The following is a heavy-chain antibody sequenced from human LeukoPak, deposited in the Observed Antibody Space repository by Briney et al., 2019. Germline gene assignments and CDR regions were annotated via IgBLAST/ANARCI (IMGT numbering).Heavy chain of an antibody. CDR1: GYSHRRGYY. CDR3: ARDPSRAAATHYFDY. V-gene: IGHV4-38-2*02. Sequence: SEGVSLTCTFCGYSHRRGYYWGWIRQRPGKGLEGIGSIYHSRSTYYNPSLNNRVTTSVDTSKNQFSLKLSSVTAADTAVYHCARDPSRAAATHYFDYWGQGTLVTVSS. J-gene: IGHJ4*02. D-gene: IGHD6-13*01. CDR2: IYHSRST.